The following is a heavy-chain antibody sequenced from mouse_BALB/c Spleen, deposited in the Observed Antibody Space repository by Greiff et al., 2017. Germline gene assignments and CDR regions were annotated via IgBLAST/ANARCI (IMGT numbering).Heavy chain of an antibody. Sequence: DVKLVESGGGLVQPGGSLRLSCATSGFTFTDYYMSWVRQPPGKALEWLGFFRNKANGYTTEYSASVKGRFTISRDNSQSILYLQMNTLRAEDSATYYCARDITAYYRYDNAMDYWGQGTSVTVSS. CDR2: FRNKANGYTT. V-gene: IGHV7-3*02. CDR1: GFTFTDYY. D-gene: IGHD2-14*01. J-gene: IGHJ4*01. CDR3: ARDITAYYRYDNAMDY.